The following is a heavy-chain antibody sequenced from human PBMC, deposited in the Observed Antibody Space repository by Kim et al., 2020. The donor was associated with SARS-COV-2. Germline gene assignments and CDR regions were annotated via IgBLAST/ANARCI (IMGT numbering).Heavy chain of an antibody. J-gene: IGHJ1*01. Sequence: DSVKGRFPISRDNSKNTLLLQMNSLRAEDTSVYYCARSGYRTNEVVYFQHWGQGTLVTVSS. D-gene: IGHD2-8*01. CDR3: ARSGYRTNEVVYFQH. V-gene: IGHV3-30*07.